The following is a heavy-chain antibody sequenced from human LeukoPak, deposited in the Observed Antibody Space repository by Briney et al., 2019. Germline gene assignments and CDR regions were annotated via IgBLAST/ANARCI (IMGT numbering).Heavy chain of an antibody. D-gene: IGHD6-13*01. CDR1: GYSFTNYW. Sequence: GESLKISCKGSGYSFTNYWIDWVRQMPGKGLEWMGIIYPGDSDTRYSPSFQGQVTISADKSISTAYLQWSSLKASDTAMYYCARQEGSSSWYHGMDVWGQGTTVTVSS. CDR2: IYPGDSDT. V-gene: IGHV5-51*01. CDR3: ARQEGSSSWYHGMDV. J-gene: IGHJ6*02.